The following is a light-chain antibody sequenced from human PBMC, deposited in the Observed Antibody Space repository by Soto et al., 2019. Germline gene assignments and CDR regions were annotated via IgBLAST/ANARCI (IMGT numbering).Light chain of an antibody. CDR1: SSNIGSNT. J-gene: IGLJ1*01. CDR3: AAWDDSVNGLYV. V-gene: IGLV1-44*01. Sequence: QSALTQPPSASGTPGQRVTISCSGSSSNIGSNTVNWYQQLPGTAPKLLIYSNNQRPSGVPDRFSGSKSGTSASLAISGLQSEDEADYYCAAWDDSVNGLYVFGTGTKLTVL. CDR2: SNN.